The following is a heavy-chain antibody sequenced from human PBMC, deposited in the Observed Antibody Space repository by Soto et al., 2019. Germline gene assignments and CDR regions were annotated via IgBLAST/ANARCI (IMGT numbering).Heavy chain of an antibody. V-gene: IGHV3-30-3*01. CDR3: AKNHVDTYLLAFDS. J-gene: IGHJ3*02. CDR1: GFTFSSYA. CDR2: ISHDGSNK. D-gene: IGHD5-18*01. Sequence: QVQLVESGGGVVQPGRSLRLSCAASGFTFSSYAMHWVRQAPGKGLEWVAVISHDGSNKYYADSVKGRFTISRDNSKNTLYLQVNSLRAEDTAVEYCAKNHVDTYLLAFDSWGQGTMVTGSS.